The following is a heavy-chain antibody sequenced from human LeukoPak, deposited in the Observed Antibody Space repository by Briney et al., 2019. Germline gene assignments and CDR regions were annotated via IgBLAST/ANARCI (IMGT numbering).Heavy chain of an antibody. CDR2: IRYDGSDK. Sequence: GGSLRLSCAASEXTFSNYGMHWVRQAPGKGLEWVAFIRYDGSDKYYADSVKGRFTISRDNSKNTLYLEMNSLRAEDTAVFYCAKDPRLWGDSGSYSYYLDYWGQGTLVTVSS. J-gene: IGHJ4*02. D-gene: IGHD3-10*01. CDR1: EXTFSNYG. V-gene: IGHV3-30*02. CDR3: AKDPRLWGDSGSYSYYLDY.